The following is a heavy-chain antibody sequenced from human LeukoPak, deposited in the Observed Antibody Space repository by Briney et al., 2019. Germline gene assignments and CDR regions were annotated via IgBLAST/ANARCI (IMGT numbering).Heavy chain of an antibody. J-gene: IGHJ3*02. CDR2: INHSGST. CDR1: GGSFSGYY. Sequence: SETLSLTCAVYGGSFSGYYWSWIRQPPGKGLEWIGEINHSGSTNYNPSLKSRVTISVDTSKNQFSLKLSSVTAADTAVYYCARVSGGNFDWLVTYPDAFDIWGQGTMVTVSS. D-gene: IGHD3-9*01. V-gene: IGHV4-34*01. CDR3: ARVSGGNFDWLVTYPDAFDI.